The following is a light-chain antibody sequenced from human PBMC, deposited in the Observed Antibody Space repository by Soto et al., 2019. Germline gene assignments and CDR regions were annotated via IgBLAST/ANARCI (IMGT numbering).Light chain of an antibody. CDR2: GAS. J-gene: IGKJ1*01. V-gene: IGKV3-20*01. CDR3: QQHGSSPQT. Sequence: EFVLTQSPGTLSLSPGERATLSCRASQTVRNNYLAWYQQKPGQAPRLLIYGASSRATGIPDRFSGSGSGTDFTLTISRLEPEDFAVYYCQQHGSSPQTFGQGTKVEIK. CDR1: QTVRNNY.